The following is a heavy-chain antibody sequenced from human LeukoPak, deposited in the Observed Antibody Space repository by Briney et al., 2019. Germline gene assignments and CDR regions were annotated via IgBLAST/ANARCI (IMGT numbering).Heavy chain of an antibody. D-gene: IGHD2-21*01. CDR1: GYSFTNYY. CDR3: ARADRLHGGPYLIGP. J-gene: IGHJ5*02. V-gene: IGHV1-2*02. CDR2: INPNSGGT. Sequence: ASVKDSCKTSGYSFTNYYMHWVRQAPGQGLEWMGWINPNSGGTSSAQKFQGRVTMTRDTSITTVYMEVRWLTSDDTAIYYCARADRLHGGPYLIGPWGQGTLVTVSS.